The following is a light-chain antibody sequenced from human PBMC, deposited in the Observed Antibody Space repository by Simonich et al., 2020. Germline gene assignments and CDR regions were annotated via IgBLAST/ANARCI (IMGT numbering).Light chain of an antibody. CDR2: EDS. J-gene: IGLJ2*01. CDR1: ALPKKY. Sequence: SYELTQPPSVSVSPGQTARITCSGDALPKKYAYWYQQKSGQAPVLVIYEDSKRPPGIPVRFSGSSSGTMATLTISGAQVEDEADYYCYSTDSSGNHRVFGGGTKLTVL. CDR3: YSTDSSGNHRV. V-gene: IGLV3-10*01.